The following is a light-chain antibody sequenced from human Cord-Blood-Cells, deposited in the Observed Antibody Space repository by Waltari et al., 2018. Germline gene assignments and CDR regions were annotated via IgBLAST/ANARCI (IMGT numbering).Light chain of an antibody. V-gene: IGKV2-30*02. Sequence: DVVMTQSPLSLPVTLGQPASISCRSSQSLVHSDGNTYLNWFQQRPGQSPRRLIYKVSTRDSGVPDRFSGSGSGTDFTLKISRVEAEDVGVYYCMQGTHWPTFGQGTKVEIK. J-gene: IGKJ1*01. CDR1: QSLVHSDGNTY. CDR3: MQGTHWPT. CDR2: KVS.